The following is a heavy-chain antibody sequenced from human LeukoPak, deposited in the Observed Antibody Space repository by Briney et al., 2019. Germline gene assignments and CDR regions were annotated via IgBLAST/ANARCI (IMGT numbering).Heavy chain of an antibody. J-gene: IGHJ4*02. CDR3: ARGREVAGTVGY. CDR2: INPITGGT. V-gene: IGHV1-2*02. Sequence: ASVKVSCKTSGYTFTAYYIHWVRQAPGQGLEWIGWINPITGGTNYAPRFQGRVTMTRDTSITTAYMELNRLTSDDTAFYYCARGREVAGTVGYWGQGTLITASS. D-gene: IGHD6-19*01. CDR1: GYTFTAYY.